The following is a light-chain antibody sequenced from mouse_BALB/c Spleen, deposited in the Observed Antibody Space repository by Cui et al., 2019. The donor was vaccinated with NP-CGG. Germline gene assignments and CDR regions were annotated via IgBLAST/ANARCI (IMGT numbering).Light chain of an antibody. Sequence: QAVWTPESGPTTSPGETVTLTCRSSTGAVTTSNYANWVQEKPDHLFTGLIGGTNNRVPGVPARFSGSLIGDKATLTITGAQTEDEAIYFCALWYSNHWVFGGGTKLTVL. CDR3: ALWYSNHWV. CDR2: GTN. J-gene: IGLJ1*01. V-gene: IGLV1*01. CDR1: TGAVTTSNY.